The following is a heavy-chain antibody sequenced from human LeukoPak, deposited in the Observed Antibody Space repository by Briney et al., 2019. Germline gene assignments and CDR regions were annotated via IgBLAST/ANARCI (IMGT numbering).Heavy chain of an antibody. J-gene: IGHJ4*02. D-gene: IGHD6-19*01. CDR3: AKVVLGIVVAGTNYFDY. CDR1: GFIFNNYG. Sequence: GGSLRLSCAASGFIFNNYGMHWVRQAPGKGLEWVAFIQYDGNNEYYADSVKGRFSVSRDNSKNTLYLQMNSLRAEDTAVYYCAKVVLGIVVAGTNYFDYWGQGTLVTVSS. CDR2: IQYDGNNE. V-gene: IGHV3-30*02.